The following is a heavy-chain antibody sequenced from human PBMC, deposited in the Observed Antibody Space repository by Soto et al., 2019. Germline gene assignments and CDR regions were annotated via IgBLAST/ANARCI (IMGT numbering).Heavy chain of an antibody. D-gene: IGHD3-22*01. V-gene: IGHV3-53*01. J-gene: IGHJ6*02. Sequence: EVQLVESGGGLIQPGGSLRLSCAASGFTVSSNYMSWVRQAPGKGLEWVSVIYSGGSTYYADSVKGRFTISRDNSKNTLYLQMNSLRGEDTAVYYCARDHDYYDSSGYYYYYGMDVWGQGTTVTVSS. CDR3: ARDHDYYDSSGYYYYYGMDV. CDR2: IYSGGST. CDR1: GFTVSSNY.